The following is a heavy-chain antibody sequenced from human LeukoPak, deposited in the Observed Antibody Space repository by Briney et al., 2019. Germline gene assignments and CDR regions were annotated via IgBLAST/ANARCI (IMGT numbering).Heavy chain of an antibody. V-gene: IGHV4-59*01. D-gene: IGHD3-22*01. CDR2: IYYSGNT. CDR3: ARSALYYYDSSPSL. CDR1: AGSLSSYY. J-gene: IGHJ4*02. Sequence: SEALSLTCTVAAGSLSSYYWSWVRQPPGKGLEWVGYIYYSGNTIYSPSIKSRDTISVDTSKNQFSLKLSSVAAEDTAVYYCARSALYYYDSSPSLWGQGTLVTVSS.